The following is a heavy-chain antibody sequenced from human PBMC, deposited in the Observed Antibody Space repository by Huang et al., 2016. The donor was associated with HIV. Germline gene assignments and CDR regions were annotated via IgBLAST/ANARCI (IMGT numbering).Heavy chain of an antibody. J-gene: IGHJ5*02. CDR1: GDSVSSHY. CDR2: VYDSWTT. Sequence: QVRLQESGPGLVKPSETLSLSCTVSGDSVSSHYWGWIRPPPGKGLEGIGAVYDSWTTKYNPRLKSLITISVDTSKNGFSLNITSVSAADTAMYFCVRDQGRLAVGGIDNWFDPWGQGALVTVSS. V-gene: IGHV4-59*02. D-gene: IGHD6-19*01. CDR3: VRDQGRLAVGGIDNWFDP.